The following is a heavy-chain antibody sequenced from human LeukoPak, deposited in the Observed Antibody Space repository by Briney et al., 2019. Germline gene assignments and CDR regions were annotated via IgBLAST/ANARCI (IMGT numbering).Heavy chain of an antibody. CDR2: ICDSGGST. CDR1: GFIFRNYA. J-gene: IGHJ2*01. CDR3: AKGGIMQSSSPGLQYFDL. Sequence: GGSLRLSCTASGFIFRNYAMSWVRQAPGKGLEWVSVICDSGGSTYYADSVKGRFTISRDNSKNTLYLQMNSLRAEDTAVYYCAKGGIMQSSSPGLQYFDLWGRGTLVSVSS. D-gene: IGHD6-6*01. V-gene: IGHV3-23*01.